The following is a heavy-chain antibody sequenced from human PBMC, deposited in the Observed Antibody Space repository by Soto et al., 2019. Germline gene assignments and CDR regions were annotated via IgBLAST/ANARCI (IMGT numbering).Heavy chain of an antibody. CDR3: ARDQRWFDT. J-gene: IGHJ5*02. Sequence: AASVTVSCKASGGTFRSSALSWVRPAPGHGLEWMGGHIPLFGTTNHAQKFQGRVTITADESTSKAYMELSSLRSEDTAVYYCARDQRWFDTWGKRTLFSVSS. CDR1: GGTFRSSA. CDR2: HIPLFGTT. V-gene: IGHV1-69*13.